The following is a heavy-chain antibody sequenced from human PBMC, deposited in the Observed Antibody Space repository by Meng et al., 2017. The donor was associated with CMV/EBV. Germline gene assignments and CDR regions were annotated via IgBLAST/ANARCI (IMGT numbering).Heavy chain of an antibody. CDR3: ARGRTTVTTQTGNDY. CDR2: INWNGGST. CDR1: GLTFDDYG. D-gene: IGHD4-17*01. V-gene: IGHV3-20*04. J-gene: IGHJ4*02. Sequence: GGSLRLSCAASGLTFDDYGMSWVRQAPGKGLEWVSGINWNGGSTGYADSVKGRFTISRDNAKNSLYLQMNSLRAEDTALYYCARGRTTVTTQTGNDYWGQGTLVTVSS.